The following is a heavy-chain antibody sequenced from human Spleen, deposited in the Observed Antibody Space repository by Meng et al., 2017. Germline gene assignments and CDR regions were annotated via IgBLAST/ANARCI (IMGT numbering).Heavy chain of an antibody. D-gene: IGHD3-10*01. CDR1: GFTFSSYA. CDR2: ISGSDGST. Sequence: GESLKISCAASGFTFSSYAMTWVRQAPGKGLEWVSIISGSDGSTYYADSVKGRFTISRDNSKNTLYLQMNSLRAEDTAVYYCARETPLYFGYYYGMDVWGQGTTVTVSS. J-gene: IGHJ6*02. CDR3: ARETPLYFGYYYGMDV. V-gene: IGHV3-23*01.